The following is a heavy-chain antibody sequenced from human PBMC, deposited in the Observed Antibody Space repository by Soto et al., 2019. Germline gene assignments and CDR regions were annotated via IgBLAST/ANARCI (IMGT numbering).Heavy chain of an antibody. V-gene: IGHV1-2*02. D-gene: IGHD4-4*01. J-gene: IGHJ5*02. CDR2: INPNSGGT. CDR3: AGSPPGDSKTNWFDP. Sequence: ASVKVSCKASGYTFTDYYIHWVRQAPGQGLQWVGSINPNSGGTNFAQKFQGRVTMTRDSSISTAYMELSRLKSDDTAIYYCAGSPPGDSKTNWFDPWGQGTLVTSPQ. CDR1: GYTFTDYY.